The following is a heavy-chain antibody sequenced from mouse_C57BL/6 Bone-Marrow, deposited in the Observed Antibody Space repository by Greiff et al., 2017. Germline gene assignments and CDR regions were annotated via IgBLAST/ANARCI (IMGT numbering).Heavy chain of an antibody. CDR1: GYTFTDYY. V-gene: IGHV1-19*01. D-gene: IGHD2-1*01. CDR2: INPYNGGT. J-gene: IGHJ2*01. Sequence: VQLQQSGPVLVKPGASVKMSCKASGYTFTDYYMNWVKQSHGKSLEWIGVINPYNGGTSYNQKFKGKATLTVDKSSSTAYMELNSLTSEDSAVYYCARGGYYGNFDYWGQSTTLTVSS. CDR3: ARGGYYGNFDY.